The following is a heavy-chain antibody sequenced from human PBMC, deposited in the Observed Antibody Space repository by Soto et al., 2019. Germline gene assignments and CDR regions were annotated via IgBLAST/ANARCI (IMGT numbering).Heavy chain of an antibody. CDR3: ARHAAYDSGGGNSDGNDY. D-gene: IGHD3-16*01. Sequence: PSETLSLPCTDSGGSISSNSYYWDWIRQPPGKGLEWIGRIYYSGATYYKPSLQSRVTLSVETSKNQFSLHLSAVTAADTAVDYCARHAAYDSGGGNSDGNDYWGQGTLVTVSS. V-gene: IGHV4-39*01. J-gene: IGHJ4*02. CDR2: IYYSGAT. CDR1: GGSISSNSYY.